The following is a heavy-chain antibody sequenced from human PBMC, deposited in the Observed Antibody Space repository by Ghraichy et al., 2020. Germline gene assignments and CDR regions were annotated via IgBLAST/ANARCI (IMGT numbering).Heavy chain of an antibody. D-gene: IGHD3-3*01. CDR3: AKAWGYYAPFDY. Sequence: GGSLRLSCAASGFTFSSYGMHWVRQAPGKGLEWVAVISYDGSNKYYADSVKGRFTISRDNSKNTLYLQMNSLRAEDTAVYYCAKAWGYYAPFDYWGQGTLVTVSS. CDR2: ISYDGSNK. CDR1: GFTFSSYG. J-gene: IGHJ4*02. V-gene: IGHV3-30*18.